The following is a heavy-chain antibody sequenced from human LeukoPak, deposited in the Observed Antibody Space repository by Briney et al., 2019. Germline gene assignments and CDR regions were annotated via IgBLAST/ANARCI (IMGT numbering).Heavy chain of an antibody. CDR2: INSDGINT. Sequence: QPGGSLRLSCAASGFTFSNYWMHWVRQAPGKGLVWVSRINSDGINTSYADSVKGRFTISRDNAKNTLYLQMNSLRAEDTAVYYCAKSPRWWYFDYWGQGTLVTVSS. V-gene: IGHV3-74*01. CDR3: AKSPRWWYFDY. D-gene: IGHD2-15*01. CDR1: GFTFSNYW. J-gene: IGHJ4*02.